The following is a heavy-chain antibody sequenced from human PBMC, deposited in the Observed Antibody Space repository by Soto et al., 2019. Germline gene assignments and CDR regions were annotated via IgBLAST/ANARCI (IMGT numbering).Heavy chain of an antibody. CDR1: GFTFSSYW. J-gene: IGHJ4*02. V-gene: IGHV3-7*03. D-gene: IGHD3-22*01. Sequence: PGGSLRLSCAASGFTFSSYWMSWVRQAPGKGLEWVANIKQDGSEKYYVDSVKGRFTISRDNAKNSLYLQMNSLRAEGTAVYYCARYWRYYDSGVYYYPVDYWGQGTLVTVSS. CDR3: ARYWRYYDSGVYYYPVDY. CDR2: IKQDGSEK.